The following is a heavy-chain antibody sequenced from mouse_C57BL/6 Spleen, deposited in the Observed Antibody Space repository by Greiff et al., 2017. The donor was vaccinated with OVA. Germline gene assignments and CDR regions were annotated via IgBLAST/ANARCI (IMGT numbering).Heavy chain of an antibody. D-gene: IGHD4-1*01. Sequence: EVMLVESGGGLVQPGGSLKLSCAASGFTFSDYYMYWVRQTPEKRLEWVAYISNGGGSTYYPDTVKGRFTISRDNAKNTLYLQMSRLKSEDTAMYYCARQGKNWDFDYWGQGTTLTVSS. CDR1: GFTFSDYY. CDR3: ARQGKNWDFDY. V-gene: IGHV5-12*01. CDR2: ISNGGGST. J-gene: IGHJ2*01.